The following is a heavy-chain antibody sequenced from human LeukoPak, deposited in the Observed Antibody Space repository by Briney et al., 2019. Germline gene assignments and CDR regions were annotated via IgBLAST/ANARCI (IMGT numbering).Heavy chain of an antibody. D-gene: IGHD2-2*01. CDR3: ASDSYCSSTSCRDAFDI. J-gene: IGHJ3*02. CDR2: IYYGGST. CDR1: GGSISSYY. Sequence: PSETLSLTCTVSGGSISSYYWSWIRQPPGKGLEWIGYIYYGGSTNYNPSLKSRVTISVDTSKNQFSLKLSSVTAADTAVYYCASDSYCSSTSCRDAFDIWGQGTMVTVSS. V-gene: IGHV4-59*08.